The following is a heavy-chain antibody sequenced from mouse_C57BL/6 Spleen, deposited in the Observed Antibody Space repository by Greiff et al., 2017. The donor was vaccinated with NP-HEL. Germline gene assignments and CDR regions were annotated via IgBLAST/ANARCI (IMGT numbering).Heavy chain of an antibody. Sequence: QVQLQQPGAELVMPGASVKLSCKASGYTFTSYWMHWVKPRPGQGLEWIGEIDPSDSYTNYNQKFKGKSTLTVDKSSSTAYMQLSSLTSEDSAVYYCARTYDYDGFAYWGQGTLVTVSA. J-gene: IGHJ3*01. CDR2: IDPSDSYT. CDR1: GYTFTSYW. V-gene: IGHV1-69*01. D-gene: IGHD2-4*01. CDR3: ARTYDYDGFAY.